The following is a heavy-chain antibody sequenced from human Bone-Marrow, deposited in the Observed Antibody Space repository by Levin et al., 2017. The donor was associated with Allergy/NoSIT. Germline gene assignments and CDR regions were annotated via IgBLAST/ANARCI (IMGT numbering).Heavy chain of an antibody. CDR3: AKDRAIFFGDSMLGFIDY. Sequence: QAGGSLRLSCSDSEFNFSAFAMHWVRQAPGKRLEWVAVISYDGTDKYYADSVQGRFTVSRDNSKNTLYLDMNSLRPDDTALYYCAKDRAIFFGDSMLGFIDYWGRGTLVTVSS. V-gene: IGHV3-30*18. D-gene: IGHD3-10*01. CDR2: ISYDGTDK. CDR1: EFNFSAFA. J-gene: IGHJ4*02.